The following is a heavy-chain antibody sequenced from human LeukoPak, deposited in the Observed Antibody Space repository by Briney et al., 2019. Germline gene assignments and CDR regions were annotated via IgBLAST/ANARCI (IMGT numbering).Heavy chain of an antibody. CDR2: ISYDGSNK. J-gene: IGHJ4*02. Sequence: PGRSLRLSCAASGFTFSSYGMHWVRQAPGKGLEWVAVISYDGSNKYYADSVKGRFTISRDNSKNTLYLQMNSLRAEDTAVYYCARPQFTMVRGALDYWGQRTLVTVSS. D-gene: IGHD3-10*01. V-gene: IGHV3-30*03. CDR1: GFTFSSYG. CDR3: ARPQFTMVRGALDY.